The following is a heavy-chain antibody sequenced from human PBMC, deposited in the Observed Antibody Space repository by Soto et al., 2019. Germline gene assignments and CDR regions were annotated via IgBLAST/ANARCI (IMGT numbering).Heavy chain of an antibody. Sequence: SETLSLTCTVSGGSISSYYWSWIRQPPGKGLEWIGYIYYSGSTNYNPSLKSRVTISVDTSKNQFSLKLSSVTAADTAVYYCARDQNSYGHIDYWGQGTLVTVSS. V-gene: IGHV4-59*01. CDR3: ARDQNSYGHIDY. D-gene: IGHD3-10*01. CDR2: IYYSGST. CDR1: GGSISSYY. J-gene: IGHJ4*02.